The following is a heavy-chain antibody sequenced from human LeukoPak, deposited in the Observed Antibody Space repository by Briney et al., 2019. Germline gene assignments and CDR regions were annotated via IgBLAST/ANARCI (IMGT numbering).Heavy chain of an antibody. CDR1: GFTFSSYA. D-gene: IGHD3-22*01. J-gene: IGHJ6*02. Sequence: GGSLRLSCAASGFTFSSYAMSWVRQAPGKELEWVSAISGSSSYIYYAGSVKGRFTISRDNAKNSLYLQMNSLRAEDTAVYYCARDVSRSSGLQYYGMDVWGQGTTVTVSS. CDR2: ISGSSSYI. V-gene: IGHV3-21*01. CDR3: ARDVSRSSGLQYYGMDV.